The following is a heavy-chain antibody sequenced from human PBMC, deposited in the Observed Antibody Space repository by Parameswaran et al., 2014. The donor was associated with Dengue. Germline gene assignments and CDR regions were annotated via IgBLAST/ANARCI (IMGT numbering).Heavy chain of an antibody. J-gene: IGHJ3*02. CDR2: IYPVDSET. CDR3: AKSVDSTGFEAFDI. V-gene: IGHV5-51*01. Sequence: WIRQAPGKGLEWLGSIYPVDSETRYRPSIQGQVTISADKSNSIAYLQWSGLKASDTAMYYCAKSVDSTGFEAFDIWGHGTMVTVSS. D-gene: IGHD3-22*01.